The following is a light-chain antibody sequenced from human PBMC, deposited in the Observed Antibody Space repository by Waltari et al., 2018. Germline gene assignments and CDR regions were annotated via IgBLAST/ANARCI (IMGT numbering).Light chain of an antibody. V-gene: IGLV2-23*02. Sequence: QSALTQPASVSGSPGQSITISCTGTSDDVGGYNLVSWYQQSSGKAPKLIIYEVHKRPSGVSNRFSASRSGNTASLTSSGLQSEDEANYYCCSYAGTTNWVFGGGTKLTVL. CDR1: SDDVGGYNL. CDR3: CSYAGTTNWV. J-gene: IGLJ3*02. CDR2: EVH.